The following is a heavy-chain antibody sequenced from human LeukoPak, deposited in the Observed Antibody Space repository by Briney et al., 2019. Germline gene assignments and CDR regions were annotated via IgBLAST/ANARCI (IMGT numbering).Heavy chain of an antibody. J-gene: IGHJ4*02. CDR3: AREGGYYIEFDY. V-gene: IGHV3-74*01. CDR2: IKGDGSRT. CDR1: GFTFSSYW. D-gene: IGHD3-3*01. Sequence: GGSLRLSCEGSGFTFSSYWIHWVRQAPGKGLEWVSSIKGDGSRTSYADSVKGRFTISRDNAKNTLYLQMNSLRAEDTAVYYCAREGGYYIEFDYWGQGTLVTVSS.